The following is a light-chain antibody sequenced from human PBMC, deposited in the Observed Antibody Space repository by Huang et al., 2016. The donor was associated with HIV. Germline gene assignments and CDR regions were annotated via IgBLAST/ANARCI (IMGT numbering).Light chain of an antibody. J-gene: IGKJ1*01. CDR2: GAS. CDR1: QGVANN. CDR3: QQYNNWPPWT. V-gene: IGKV3D-15*01. Sequence: EIVMTQSPGTLSVSPGERATLSCRASQGVANNVAWYQQKPGQTHRLLIHGASTRATGIPARLSCRASGTEFTLTISSLQTEDFAIYYCQQYNNWPPWTFGQGT.